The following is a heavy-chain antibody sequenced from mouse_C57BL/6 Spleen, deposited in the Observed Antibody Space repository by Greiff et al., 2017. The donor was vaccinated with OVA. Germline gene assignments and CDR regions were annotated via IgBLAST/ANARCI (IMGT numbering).Heavy chain of an antibody. Sequence: QVQLQQSGPGLVAPSQTLSITCTVSGFSLTSYAISWVRQPPGKGLEWLGVIWTGGGTNYNSALKSRQSISKDNSKSQVFLKMNRLQTDDTARYYCARNYYGSSYLDFDVWGTGTTVTVSS. CDR3: ARNYYGSSYLDFDV. J-gene: IGHJ1*03. CDR1: GFSLTSYA. V-gene: IGHV2-9-1*01. D-gene: IGHD1-1*01. CDR2: IWTGGGT.